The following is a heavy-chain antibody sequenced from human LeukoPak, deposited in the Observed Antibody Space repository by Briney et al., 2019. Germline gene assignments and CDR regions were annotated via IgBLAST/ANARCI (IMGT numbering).Heavy chain of an antibody. V-gene: IGHV3-21*04. CDR2: ISSSSSYI. D-gene: IGHD3-10*01. CDR3: ARGVVVRGVIIINSYYMDV. J-gene: IGHJ6*03. CDR1: GFTFTSYS. Sequence: PGGSLRLSCAASGFTFTSYSMNWVRQAPGKGLEWVSSISSSSSYIYYADSVKGRFTISRDNAKNSLYLQMNSLRSDDTAVYYCARGVVVRGVIIINSYYMDVWGKGTTVTVSS.